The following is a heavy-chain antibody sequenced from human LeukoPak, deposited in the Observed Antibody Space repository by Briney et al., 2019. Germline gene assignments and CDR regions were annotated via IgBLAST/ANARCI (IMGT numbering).Heavy chain of an antibody. CDR2: IYYSGST. V-gene: IGHV4-59*01. CDR3: ARGSFWTAQDYFDY. Sequence: KPSETLSLTCTVSGGSISSYYWSWLRQPPGKGLEWIGYIYYSGSTNYNPSLKSRVTISVDTSKNQFSLKLSSVTAADTAVYYCARGSFWTAQDYFDYWGQGTLVTVSS. D-gene: IGHD3/OR15-3a*01. CDR1: GGSISSYY. J-gene: IGHJ4*02.